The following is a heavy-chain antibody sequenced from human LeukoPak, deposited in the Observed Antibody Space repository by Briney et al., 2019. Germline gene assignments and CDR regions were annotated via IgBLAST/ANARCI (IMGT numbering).Heavy chain of an antibody. CDR2: INPNSGGT. V-gene: IGHV1-2*02. Sequence: GASVKVSCKASGHTFTGYYMHWVRQAPGQGLEWMGWINPNSGGTNYAQKFQGRVTMTRDTSISTAYMELSRLRSDDTAVYYCTRDSCSSTSCSGYYGMDVWGQGTTVTVSS. J-gene: IGHJ6*02. CDR3: TRDSCSSTSCSGYYGMDV. D-gene: IGHD2-2*01. CDR1: GHTFTGYY.